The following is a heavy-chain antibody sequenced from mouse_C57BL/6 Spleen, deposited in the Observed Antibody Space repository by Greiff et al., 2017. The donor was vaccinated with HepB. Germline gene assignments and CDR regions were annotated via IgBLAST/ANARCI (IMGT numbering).Heavy chain of an antibody. CDR3: ARDLRGYFDV. D-gene: IGHD3-1*01. CDR2: IHPNSGST. J-gene: IGHJ1*03. Sequence: VQLQQPGAELVKPWASVKLSCKASGYTFTSYWMHWVKQRPGQGLEWIGMIHPNSGSTNYNEKFKSKATLTVDKSSSTAYMQLSSLASEDSAVYYCARDLRGYFDVWGTGTTVTVSS. CDR1: GYTFTSYW. V-gene: IGHV1-64*01.